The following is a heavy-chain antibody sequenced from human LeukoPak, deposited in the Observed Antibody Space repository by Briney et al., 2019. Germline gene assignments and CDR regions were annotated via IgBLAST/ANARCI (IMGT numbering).Heavy chain of an antibody. CDR1: GFIVSSNY. D-gene: IGHD3-3*01. Sequence: GGSLRLSCAASGFIVSSNYMSWVRQAPGKGLEWVSVIYSGGSTYYADSVKGRFTISRDNSMNTLYLQMNSLRAEDTAVYYCARDLRLTTIFGVVSNWGQGTLVTVSS. J-gene: IGHJ4*02. CDR2: IYSGGST. V-gene: IGHV3-66*02. CDR3: ARDLRLTTIFGVVSN.